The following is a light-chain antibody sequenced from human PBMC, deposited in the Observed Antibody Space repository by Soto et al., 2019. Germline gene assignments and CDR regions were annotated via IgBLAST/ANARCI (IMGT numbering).Light chain of an antibody. CDR2: EVS. V-gene: IGLV2-8*01. Sequence: QSALTQPPSASGSPGQSVAISCTGTSSDVGGYNYVSWYQQYPGKAPKLMIYEVSKRPSGVPDRFSGSKSGNTASLTVSGLQAEGEADYYCSSYAGSNNVVFGGGTKLTVL. J-gene: IGLJ2*01. CDR3: SSYAGSNNVV. CDR1: SSDVGGYNY.